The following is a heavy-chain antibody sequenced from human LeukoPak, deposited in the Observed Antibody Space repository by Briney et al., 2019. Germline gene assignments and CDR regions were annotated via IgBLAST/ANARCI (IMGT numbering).Heavy chain of an antibody. CDR3: ARDSTMVRGPI. CDR2: IYSGGST. J-gene: IGHJ4*02. V-gene: IGHV3-66*01. CDR1: GFTVGSNY. Sequence: GGSLRLSCAASGFTVGSNYMSWVRQAPGKGLEWVSVIYSGGSTYYADSVKGRFTISRDNSKNTLYLQMNSLRAEDTAVYYCARDSTMVRGPIWGQGTLVTVSS. D-gene: IGHD3-10*01.